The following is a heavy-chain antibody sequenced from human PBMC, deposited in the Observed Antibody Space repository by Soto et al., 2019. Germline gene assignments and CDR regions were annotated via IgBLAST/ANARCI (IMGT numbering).Heavy chain of an antibody. V-gene: IGHV4-34*01. Sequence: SETLSLTCAVYGGSFSGYYWSWIRQPPGKGLEWIGEINHSGSTNYNPSLKSRVTISVDTSKNQFSLKLSSVTAADTAVYYCAREKEYYYDSSGSWFDPWGQGTLVTVSS. D-gene: IGHD3-22*01. CDR2: INHSGST. J-gene: IGHJ5*02. CDR3: AREKEYYYDSSGSWFDP. CDR1: GGSFSGYY.